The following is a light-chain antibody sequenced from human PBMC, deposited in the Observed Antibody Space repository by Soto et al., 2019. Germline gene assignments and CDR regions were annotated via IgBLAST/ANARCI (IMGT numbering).Light chain of an antibody. V-gene: IGLV1-47*01. CDR1: SSNIGSNY. CDR3: AAWDDSLSGQV. Sequence: QSALAQPPSASGTPGQRVTISCSGSSSNIGSNYVYWYQQLPGTAPKLLIYRNNQRPSGVPDRFSGSKSGTSASLAISGLRSEDGADYYCAAWDDSLSGQVFGTGTKVTVL. CDR2: RNN. J-gene: IGLJ1*01.